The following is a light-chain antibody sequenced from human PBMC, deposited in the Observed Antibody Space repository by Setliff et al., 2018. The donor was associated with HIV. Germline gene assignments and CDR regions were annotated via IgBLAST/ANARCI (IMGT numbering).Light chain of an antibody. CDR1: SSDIGRYNY. CDR2: EFT. V-gene: IGLV2-14*01. CDR3: SSYRSDRNVI. Sequence: SALTQPASVSGSPGQSVTISCIGSSSDIGRYNYVSWYQQHPGKAPKLIIFEFTNRPSGISNRFSASKFGNTASLTIAGLQYEDEGDYYCSSYRSDRNVIFGGGTKVTVL. J-gene: IGLJ2*01.